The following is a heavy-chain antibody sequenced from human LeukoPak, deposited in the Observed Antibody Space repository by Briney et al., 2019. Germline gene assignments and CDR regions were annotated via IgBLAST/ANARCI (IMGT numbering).Heavy chain of an antibody. D-gene: IGHD3-22*01. CDR1: GGSISSYY. J-gene: IGHJ4*02. CDR2: IYYSGST. Sequence: SETPSLTCTVSGGSISSYYWGWIRQPPGKGLEWIGSIYYSGSTYYNPSLKSRVTISVDTSKNQFSLKLSSVTAADTAVYYCARDPPPNDSSGYYNPSYFDYWGQGTLVTVSS. CDR3: ARDPPPNDSSGYYNPSYFDY. V-gene: IGHV4-39*07.